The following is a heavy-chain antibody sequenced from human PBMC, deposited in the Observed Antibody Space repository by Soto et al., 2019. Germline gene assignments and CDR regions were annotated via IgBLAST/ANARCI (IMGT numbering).Heavy chain of an antibody. CDR1: GGSISSSNW. D-gene: IGHD6-19*01. CDR2: IYHSGST. Sequence: SETLSLTCAVSGGSISSSNWWSWVRQPPGKGLEWIGEIYHSGSTNYNPSLKSRVTISVDKSKNQFSLKLSSVTAADTAVYYCARVVIAVAGPYYFDYWGQGTLVIVSS. CDR3: ARVVIAVAGPYYFDY. V-gene: IGHV4-4*02. J-gene: IGHJ4*02.